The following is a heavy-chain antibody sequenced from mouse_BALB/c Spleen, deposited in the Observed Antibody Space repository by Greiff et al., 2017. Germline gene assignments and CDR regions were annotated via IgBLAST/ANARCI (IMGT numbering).Heavy chain of an antibody. CDR3: ARGRDDYEGYYFDY. J-gene: IGHJ2*01. CDR2: ISSGGST. V-gene: IGHV5-6-5*01. CDR1: GFTFSSYA. D-gene: IGHD2-4*01. Sequence: EVMLVESGGGLVKPGGSLKLSCAASGFTFSSYAMSWVRQTPEKRLEWVASISSGGSTYYPDSVKGRFTISRDNARNILYLQMSSLRSEDTAMYYCARGRDDYEGYYFDYWGQGTTLTVSS.